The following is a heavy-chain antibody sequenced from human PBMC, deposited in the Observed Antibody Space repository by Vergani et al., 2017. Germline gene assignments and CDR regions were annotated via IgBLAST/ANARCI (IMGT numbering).Heavy chain of an antibody. D-gene: IGHD6-19*01. V-gene: IGHV4-39*01. CDR3: ASLIAVDFDY. J-gene: IGHJ4*02. Sequence: QLQLQESGPGLVKPSETLSLTCTVSGGSISSSSYYWGWIRQPPGKGLEWNGSIYYSGSTYYNPSLKSRVTISVDTSKNQFSLKLSSVTAADTAVYYCASLIAVDFDYWGQGTLVTVSS. CDR2: IYYSGST. CDR1: GGSISSSSYY.